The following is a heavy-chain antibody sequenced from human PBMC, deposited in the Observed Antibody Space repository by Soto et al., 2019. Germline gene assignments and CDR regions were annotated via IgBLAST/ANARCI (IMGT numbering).Heavy chain of an antibody. J-gene: IGHJ4*02. CDR3: ARVGYYDSSGYKDY. D-gene: IGHD3-22*01. V-gene: IGHV3-72*01. CDR1: GFTFSDHY. Sequence: EVQLVESGGGLVQPGGSLRLSCAASGFTFSDHYMDWVRQAPGKGLEWVGRTRNKANSYTTEYAASVKGRFTISRDDSTNSLYLQMNSLETEDTAVYYCARVGYYDSSGYKDYWGQGTLVTVSS. CDR2: TRNKANSYTT.